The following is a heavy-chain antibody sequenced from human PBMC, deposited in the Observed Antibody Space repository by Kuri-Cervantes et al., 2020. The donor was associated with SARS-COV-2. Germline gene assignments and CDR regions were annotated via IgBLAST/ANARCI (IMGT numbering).Heavy chain of an antibody. CDR1: GGSISSYY. J-gene: IGHJ3*02. V-gene: IGHV4-34*01. Sequence: GSLRLSRTVSGGSISSYYWSWIRQPPGKGLEWIGEINHSGSTNYNPSLKSRVTISVDTSKNQFSLKLSSVTAADTAVYYCARVKGDDFWSGRQSDAFDIWGQGTMVTVSS. D-gene: IGHD3-3*01. CDR2: INHSGST. CDR3: ARVKGDDFWSGRQSDAFDI.